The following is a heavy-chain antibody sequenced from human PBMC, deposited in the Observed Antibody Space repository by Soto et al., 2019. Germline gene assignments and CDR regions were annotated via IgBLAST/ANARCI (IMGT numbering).Heavy chain of an antibody. CDR2: MNPNSGNT. CDR3: ASVIAVAGPFDY. D-gene: IGHD6-19*01. CDR1: GYTFTSYD. J-gene: IGHJ4*02. Sequence: GASVKVSCKASGYTFTSYDINWVRQATGQGLEWMGWMNPNSGNTGYAQKFQGRVTMTRNTSISTAYMELSSLRSEDTAVYYCASVIAVAGPFDYWGQGTLVTVSS. V-gene: IGHV1-8*01.